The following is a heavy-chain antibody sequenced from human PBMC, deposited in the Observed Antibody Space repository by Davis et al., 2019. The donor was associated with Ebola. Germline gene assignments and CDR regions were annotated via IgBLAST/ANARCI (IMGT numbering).Heavy chain of an antibody. CDR1: GYNFLRNW. D-gene: IGHD4-17*01. Sequence: GESLKISCKGSGYNFLRNWIGWVRQVPGKGLEWMGIIYPGDSETRYSPSFQGQVTISADKSISTAYLQWSSLKASDTAMYYCARRGARSSYYFDYWGQGTLVTVSS. V-gene: IGHV5-51*01. CDR3: ARRGARSSYYFDY. CDR2: IYPGDSET. J-gene: IGHJ4*02.